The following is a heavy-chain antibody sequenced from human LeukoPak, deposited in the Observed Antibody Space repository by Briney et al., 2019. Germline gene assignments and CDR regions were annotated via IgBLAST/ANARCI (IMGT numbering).Heavy chain of an antibody. CDR1: GYTFTGYY. CDR2: INPNSGGT. Sequence: ASVKVSCKASGYTFTGYYMHWVRQAPGQGLEWMGWINPNSGGTNYAQKFQGRVTMIRDTSISTAYMELSRLRSDDTAVYYCARDLIQLTNWFDPWGQGTLVTVSS. V-gene: IGHV1-2*02. J-gene: IGHJ5*02. CDR3: ARDLIQLTNWFDP. D-gene: IGHD1-1*01.